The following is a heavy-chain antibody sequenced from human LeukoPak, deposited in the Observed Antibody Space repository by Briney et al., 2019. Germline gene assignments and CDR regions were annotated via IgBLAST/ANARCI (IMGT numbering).Heavy chain of an antibody. Sequence: PSETLSLTCTVSGGSISSGDYYWSWIRQPPGKGLEWIGYIYYSGSTNYNPSLKSRVTISVDTSKNQFSLKLSSVTAADTAVYYCARHGNWLKAFDIWGQGTMVTVSS. CDR1: GGSISSGDYY. J-gene: IGHJ3*02. D-gene: IGHD3-9*01. CDR3: ARHGNWLKAFDI. V-gene: IGHV4-30-4*08. CDR2: IYYSGST.